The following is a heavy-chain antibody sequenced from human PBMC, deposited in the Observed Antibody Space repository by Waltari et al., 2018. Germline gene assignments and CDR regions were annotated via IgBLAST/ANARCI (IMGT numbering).Heavy chain of an antibody. Sequence: TVYYIHWVRQAPGQGLEWLGWINPNSGGADYAQKFQGSVTMTRDTSISTAYMELSRPRSDDTAVYYCARAGSGSYYIDYWGQGTLVTVSS. D-gene: IGHD1-26*01. V-gene: IGHV1-2*02. CDR3: ARAGSGSYYIDY. CDR1: TVYY. CDR2: INPNSGGA. J-gene: IGHJ4*02.